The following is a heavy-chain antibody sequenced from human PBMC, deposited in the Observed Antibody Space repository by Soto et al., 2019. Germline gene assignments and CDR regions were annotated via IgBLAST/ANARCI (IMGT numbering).Heavy chain of an antibody. CDR1: GFTFSDYA. CDR2: LNGAGGST. Sequence: PGGSLRLSCLASGFTFSDYAMTWVRHVPGRSLEWVSSLNGAGGSTYYADSVRGRFTISRDNSQNTLFLQMNRLTVDDTAIYYCAAPRDEYGSGISWFTYGMDVWGQGTTVTVS. CDR3: AAPRDEYGSGISWFTYGMDV. D-gene: IGHD3-10*01. J-gene: IGHJ6*02. V-gene: IGHV3-23*01.